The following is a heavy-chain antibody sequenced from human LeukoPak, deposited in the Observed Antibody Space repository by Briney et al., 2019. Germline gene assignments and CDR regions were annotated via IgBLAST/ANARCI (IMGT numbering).Heavy chain of an antibody. CDR2: ISGSGANT. CDR1: GFTFSSNA. V-gene: IGHV3-23*01. CDR3: AEDVGLSITARRAFDY. D-gene: IGHD6-6*01. J-gene: IGHJ4*02. Sequence: PGGSLRLSCAASGFTFSSNAMSWVRQAPGKGLEWVSSISGSGANTYYADSVKGRFTIHRDNSKNTLYLQMNSLRAEDTAIYYCAEDVGLSITARRAFDYWGQGTLVTVSS.